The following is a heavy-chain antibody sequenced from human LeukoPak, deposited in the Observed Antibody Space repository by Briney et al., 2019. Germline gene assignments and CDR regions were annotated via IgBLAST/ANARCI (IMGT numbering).Heavy chain of an antibody. CDR2: IWYYGNNK. D-gene: IGHD5-24*01. Sequence: GGSLRLSCAASGFTFSSYGMHGLRQAPGKGREWVEFIWYYGNNKYYGGSVKGRFTNSRDNSKKTLYLQMNSLRVDDTAVYYCARGDGYNDAEYLQHWGQGTLVTVS. V-gene: IGHV3-33*01. CDR1: GFTFSSYG. CDR3: ARGDGYNDAEYLQH. J-gene: IGHJ1*01.